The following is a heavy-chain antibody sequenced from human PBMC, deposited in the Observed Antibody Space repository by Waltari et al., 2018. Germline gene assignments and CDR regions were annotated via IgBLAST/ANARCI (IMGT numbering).Heavy chain of an antibody. J-gene: IGHJ6*02. CDR3: AGGYSSYYGMDV. D-gene: IGHD6-13*01. V-gene: IGHV3-21*02. CDR1: GFTFNPYT. Sequence: EVQLVESGGGLVKPGGSLRLCCAASGFTFNPYTMNWVRQAPGKGLEWVSSISSTSSDIYYADSVKGRFTISRDNAKSSLYLQLNSLRAEDTAVYYCAGGYSSYYGMDVWGQGTTVTVSS. CDR2: ISSTSSDI.